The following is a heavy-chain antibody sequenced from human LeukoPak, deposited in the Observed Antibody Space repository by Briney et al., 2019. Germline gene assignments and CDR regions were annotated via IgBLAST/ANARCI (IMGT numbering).Heavy chain of an antibody. V-gene: IGHV3-7*01. CDR1: GFTFSDYW. Sequence: GGSLRLSCAASGFTFSDYWLSWVRQAPGKGLEWVANIKQDGSASFYVDSARGRFSISRDNAERSLYLQMNNLRAEDTAVYYCARGHPDYASAYYFDYWGQGTPVTVSS. CDR2: IKQDGSAS. CDR3: ARGHPDYASAYYFDY. J-gene: IGHJ4*02. D-gene: IGHD4/OR15-4a*01.